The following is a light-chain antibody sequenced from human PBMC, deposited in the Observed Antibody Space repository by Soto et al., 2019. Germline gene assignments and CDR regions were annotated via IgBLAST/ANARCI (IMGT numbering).Light chain of an antibody. CDR2: EVS. CDR1: SSDVGAYDY. J-gene: IGLJ1*01. Sequence: QSALTQPASVSGSPGQSITISCTGTSSDVGAYDYVSWYQQHPDKAPKLMIYEVSNRPSGVSNRCSGSESVNTATLTISGFQADDEYDYYCSSYTSSSTRVFGTGSKLTVL. V-gene: IGLV2-14*03. CDR3: SSYTSSSTRV.